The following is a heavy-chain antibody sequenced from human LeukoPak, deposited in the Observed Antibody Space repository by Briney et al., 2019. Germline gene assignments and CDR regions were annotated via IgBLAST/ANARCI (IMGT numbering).Heavy chain of an antibody. CDR1: GFTFSSYA. Sequence: GGSLRLSCAASGFTFSSYAMSWVRQAPGKGLEWVSAISGSGRSTYYADSVKGRFTISRDNSKNTLYLQMNSPRAEDTAVYYCAKGGGQYYDGAADYWGQGTLVTVSS. CDR2: ISGSGRST. CDR3: AKGGGQYYDGAADY. J-gene: IGHJ4*02. V-gene: IGHV3-23*01. D-gene: IGHD3-22*01.